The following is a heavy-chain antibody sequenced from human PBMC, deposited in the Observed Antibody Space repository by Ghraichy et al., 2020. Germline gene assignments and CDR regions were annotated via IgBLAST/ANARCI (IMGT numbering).Heavy chain of an antibody. D-gene: IGHD3-16*01. CDR2: ISGSSSYM. CDR3: ARDAGGSVRIIGYYYGMDV. CDR1: GFTFKSYT. Sequence: GGSLRLSCAASGFTFKSYTMNWVRQAPGKGLEWVSAISGSSSYMYYADSVKGRFTISRDNAKNSLYLQMSSLTAEDTAVYYCARDAGGSVRIIGYYYGMDVWGQGTSVTVSS. J-gene: IGHJ6*02. V-gene: IGHV3-21*01.